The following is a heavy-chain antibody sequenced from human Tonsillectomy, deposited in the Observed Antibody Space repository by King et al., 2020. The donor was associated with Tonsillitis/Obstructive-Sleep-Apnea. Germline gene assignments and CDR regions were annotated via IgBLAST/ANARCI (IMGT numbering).Heavy chain of an antibody. CDR1: GFTFSDYA. D-gene: IGHD6-19*01. Sequence: VQLVESGGGLVQPGGSLRLSCAVSGFTFSDYAMSWVRQAPGKGLEWVSGASNSGGTSHYADAVKGRFTISRDNSKNTLYLQLNSLRAEDTAVDYCAKSEGGIAVAGSFDSWGQGTLVTVS. V-gene: IGHV3-23*04. J-gene: IGHJ4*02. CDR3: AKSEGGIAVAGSFDS. CDR2: ASNSGGTS.